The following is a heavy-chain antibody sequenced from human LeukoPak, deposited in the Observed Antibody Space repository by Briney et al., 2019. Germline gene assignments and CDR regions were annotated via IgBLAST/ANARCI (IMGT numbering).Heavy chain of an antibody. Sequence: SETLSLTCAVYGGSFSGYYWSWIRQPPGKGLEWIGEINHSGSTNYNPSLKSRVTISVDTSKNQFSLKLSSVTAADTAVYYCARVVPAAVGGLDYWGQGTLVTVSS. CDR1: GGSFSGYY. V-gene: IGHV4-34*01. CDR3: ARVVPAAVGGLDY. D-gene: IGHD2-2*01. J-gene: IGHJ4*02. CDR2: INHSGST.